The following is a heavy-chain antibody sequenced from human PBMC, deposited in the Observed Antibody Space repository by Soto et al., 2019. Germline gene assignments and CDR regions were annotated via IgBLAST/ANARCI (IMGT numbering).Heavy chain of an antibody. CDR1: GFTFSSNW. V-gene: IGHV3-74*01. D-gene: IGHD6-6*01. J-gene: IGHJ4*02. CDR3: ATGVVAAQRWFDY. CDR2: IDSDGSNT. Sequence: PGGSLRLSCAASGFTFSSNWMHWVRQVPGKGLVWVSRIDSDGSNTFYADSVKGRFTISRDNAKNTLYIQMNSLRAEDTAVYYCATGVVAAQRWFDYWGQGTQVTVSS.